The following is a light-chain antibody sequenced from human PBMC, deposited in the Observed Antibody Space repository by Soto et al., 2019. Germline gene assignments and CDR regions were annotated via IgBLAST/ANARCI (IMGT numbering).Light chain of an antibody. CDR2: DVS. CDR1: SSDVGGYTY. J-gene: IGLJ1*01. CDR3: SSYTSSSNSFV. V-gene: IGLV2-14*03. Sequence: SALTQPASVSGSPGQSITISCTGTSSDVGGYTYVSWYQQHPGKAPKLMIYDVSNRPSGVSNRFSGSKSGNTASLTISGLQAEDEADYYCSSYTSSSNSFVFGTGTKLTVL.